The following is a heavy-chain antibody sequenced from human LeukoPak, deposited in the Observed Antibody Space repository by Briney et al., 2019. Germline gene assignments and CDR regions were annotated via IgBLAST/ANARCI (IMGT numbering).Heavy chain of an antibody. V-gene: IGHV4-31*03. CDR1: GGSIRSGGYY. CDR2: IFHGGTT. Sequence: SQTLSLTCTVSGGSIRSGGYYWTWVRQHPGKGLEWIGCIFHGGTTYYNPSLKGRLTISVDTSKSQFPLRLSSVTAADTAVYYCAGSYYDFRTGYYSYYYMDVWGKGTTVTVSS. J-gene: IGHJ6*03. CDR3: AGSYYDFRTGYYSYYYMDV. D-gene: IGHD3-3*01.